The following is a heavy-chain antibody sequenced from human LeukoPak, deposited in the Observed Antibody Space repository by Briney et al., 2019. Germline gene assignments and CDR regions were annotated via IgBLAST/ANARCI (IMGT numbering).Heavy chain of an antibody. CDR3: AKDYYYDSSGYYPPHNWFDP. V-gene: IGHV3-30*18. Sequence: GGSLRLSCEASGFTFSSYGMHWVRQAPGKGLEWVAVISYDGSNKYYADSVKGRFTISRDNSKNTLYLQMNSLRAEDTAVYYCAKDYYYDSSGYYPPHNWFDPWGQGTLVTVSS. CDR1: GFTFSSYG. J-gene: IGHJ5*02. D-gene: IGHD3-22*01. CDR2: ISYDGSNK.